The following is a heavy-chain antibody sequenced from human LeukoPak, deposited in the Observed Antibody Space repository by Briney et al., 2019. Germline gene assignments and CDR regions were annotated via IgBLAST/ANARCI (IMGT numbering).Heavy chain of an antibody. D-gene: IGHD5-24*01. CDR2: ISSSGSTI. V-gene: IGHV3-48*03. Sequence: GGSLRRSCAASGFTFSSYEMNWVRQAPGKGLEWVSYISSSGSTIYYADSVKGRFTISRDNAKNSLYLQMNSLRAEDTAVYYCARGGRNGYNWFDYWGQGTLVTVSS. CDR3: ARGGRNGYNWFDY. CDR1: GFTFSSYE. J-gene: IGHJ4*02.